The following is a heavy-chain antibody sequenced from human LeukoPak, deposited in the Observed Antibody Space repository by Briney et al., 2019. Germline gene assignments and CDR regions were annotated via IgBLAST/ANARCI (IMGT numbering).Heavy chain of an antibody. D-gene: IGHD2-21*01. V-gene: IGHV3-23*01. Sequence: GGSLRLSCAASGFTFSNYAMSWVRQAPGKGLQWVSGISGSGDSTYYADSVKGRFTISRDNSKNRLYLQMNSLRAEDTAVYYCAKGLLSYHFDGWGQGTLVTVSS. CDR1: GFTFSNYA. CDR2: ISGSGDST. J-gene: IGHJ4*02. CDR3: AKGLLSYHFDG.